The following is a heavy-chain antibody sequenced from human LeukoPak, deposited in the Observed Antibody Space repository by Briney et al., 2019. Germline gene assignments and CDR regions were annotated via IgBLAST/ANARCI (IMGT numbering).Heavy chain of an antibody. D-gene: IGHD2-2*01. V-gene: IGHV3-48*03. CDR1: GFAFSDYE. J-gene: IGHJ4*02. CDR3: ARRYCSSTSCLIDY. Sequence: GGSLRLSCASSGFAFSDYEMNWVRQAPGKGLEWVSYISSSGSIIYYADSVKGRFTISRDNAKNSLYLQMNSLRAEDTAVYYCARRYCSSTSCLIDYWGQGTLVTVSS. CDR2: ISSSGSII.